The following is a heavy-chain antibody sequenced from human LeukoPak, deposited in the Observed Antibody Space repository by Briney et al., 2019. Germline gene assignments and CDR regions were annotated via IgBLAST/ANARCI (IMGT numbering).Heavy chain of an antibody. Sequence: GSLRLSCAASGFTFNNYVMHWVRQAPGKGLEWVAFIRFDATTKYYAGSVKGRFTISRDNSKNTLFLQMNSLRAEDTAVYYCAKGSRHYYYYYMDVWGKGTTVTVSS. CDR3: AKGSRHYYYYYMDV. V-gene: IGHV3-30*02. CDR1: GFTFNNYV. J-gene: IGHJ6*03. CDR2: IRFDATTK.